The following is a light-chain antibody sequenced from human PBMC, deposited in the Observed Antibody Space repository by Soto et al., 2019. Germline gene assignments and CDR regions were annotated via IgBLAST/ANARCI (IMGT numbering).Light chain of an antibody. CDR1: QSISSW. V-gene: IGKV1-5*03. Sequence: DVQMSQSPSTLSASVGDRVTITCRASQSISSWLAWYQQKPGKAPNLLIYKASSLKSGVPSRFSGSGSGTEFTLTISSLQSDDFATYYCQQHNSFPLTFGGGTKVDIK. J-gene: IGKJ4*01. CDR2: KAS. CDR3: QQHNSFPLT.